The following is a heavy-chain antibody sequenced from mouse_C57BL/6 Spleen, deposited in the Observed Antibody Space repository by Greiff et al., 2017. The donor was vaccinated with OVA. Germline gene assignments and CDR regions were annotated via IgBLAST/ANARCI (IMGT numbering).Heavy chain of an antibody. CDR2: IHPNSGST. J-gene: IGHJ4*01. V-gene: IGHV1-64*01. CDR1: GYTFTSYW. Sequence: QVQLQQSGAELVKPGASVKLSCKASGYTFTSYWMHWVKQRPGQGLEWIGMIHPNSGSTNYNEKFKSKATLTVDKSSSTAYMQLSSLTSEDSAVYVCARGDFHLQYAMDYWGQGTSVTVSS. CDR3: ARGDFHLQYAMDY.